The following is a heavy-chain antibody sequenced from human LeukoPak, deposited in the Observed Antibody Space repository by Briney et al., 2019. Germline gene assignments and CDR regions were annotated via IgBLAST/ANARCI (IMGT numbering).Heavy chain of an antibody. CDR1: GFTFSSYS. D-gene: IGHD2-2*01. J-gene: IGHJ4*02. CDR3: ARVGWCSSTSCYEDY. V-gene: IGHV3-21*01. CDR2: ISSSSSYI. Sequence: GRSLRLSCAASGFTFSSYSMNWVRQAPGKGLEWVSSISSSSSYINYADSVKGRFTISRDNAKNSLYLQMNSLRAEDTAVYYCARVGWCSSTSCYEDYWGQGTLVTVSS.